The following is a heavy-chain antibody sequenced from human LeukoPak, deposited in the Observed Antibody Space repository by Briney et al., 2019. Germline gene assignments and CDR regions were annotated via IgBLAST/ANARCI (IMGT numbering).Heavy chain of an antibody. CDR3: ARVGYGEYRGFGYFDY. V-gene: IGHV4-38-2*02. Sequence: KTSETLSLTCTVSGYSISSGYYWGWIRQPPGKGLEWIGSIYHSGSTYYNPSLKSRVTISVDTSKNQFSLKLSSVTAADTAVYYCARVGYGEYRGFGYFDYWGQGTLVTVSS. CDR2: IYHSGST. D-gene: IGHD4-17*01. J-gene: IGHJ4*02. CDR1: GYSISSGYY.